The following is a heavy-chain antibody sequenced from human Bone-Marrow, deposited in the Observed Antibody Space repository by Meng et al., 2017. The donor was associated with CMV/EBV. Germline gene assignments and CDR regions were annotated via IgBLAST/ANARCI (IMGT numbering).Heavy chain of an antibody. CDR2: ISAYNGNT. D-gene: IGHD2-2*01. V-gene: IGHV1-18*01. Sequence: ASVKVSCKASGYTFTSYGISWVRQAPGQGLEWMGWISAYNGNTNYAQKLQGRVTMTTDTSTSTAYMELRSLRSDDTAVYYCARELSVPAYYYYYYGMDFWGQGTTVTVSS. J-gene: IGHJ6*02. CDR3: ARELSVPAYYYYYYGMDF. CDR1: GYTFTSYG.